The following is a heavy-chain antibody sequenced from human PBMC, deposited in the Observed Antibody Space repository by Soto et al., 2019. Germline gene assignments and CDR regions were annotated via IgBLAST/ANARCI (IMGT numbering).Heavy chain of an antibody. J-gene: IGHJ4*02. CDR2: INYSGST. V-gene: IGHV4-61*01. CDR3: ARSGAGSGWL. CDR1: GGSVSSGHYY. D-gene: IGHD6-19*01. Sequence: QVQLQESGPGLVRPSETLSLTCAVSGGSVSSGHYYWSWSRQPPGKGLEWIGFINYSGSTSYNPSLKRRVTISVDTSKNQFSLKMSSVTAADTAVYYCARSGAGSGWLGGQGTLVTVSS.